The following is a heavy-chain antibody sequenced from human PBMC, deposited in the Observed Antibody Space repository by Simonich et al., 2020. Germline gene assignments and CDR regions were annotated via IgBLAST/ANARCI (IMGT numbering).Heavy chain of an antibody. J-gene: IGHJ5*02. CDR3: ARDRNWGWFDP. Sequence: QVQLVESGGGVVQPGRSLRLSCAASGFTFCSYAMHWVRPAPGKGLGWVAVISLDGSNKYYADPVKGRFTISRDNSKNTLYLQMNSLRAEDTAVYYCARDRNWGWFDPWGQGTLVTVSS. CDR2: ISLDGSNK. D-gene: IGHD7-27*01. V-gene: IGHV3-30*07. CDR1: GFTFCSYA.